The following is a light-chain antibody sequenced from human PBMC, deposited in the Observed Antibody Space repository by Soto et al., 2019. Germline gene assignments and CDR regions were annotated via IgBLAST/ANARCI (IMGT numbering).Light chain of an antibody. J-gene: IGKJ2*01. CDR2: DAS. V-gene: IGKV3-11*01. CDR3: QQRDGQPPYT. CDR1: QSVRGY. Sequence: EIVLTQSPATLSLSPGESATLSCRASQSVRGYVDWYQQKPGQAPRLLIHDASHRATGIPARFGGSGSGIYFTLTISSLEPEDFAVYYCQQRDGQPPYTFGQGTMLQIK.